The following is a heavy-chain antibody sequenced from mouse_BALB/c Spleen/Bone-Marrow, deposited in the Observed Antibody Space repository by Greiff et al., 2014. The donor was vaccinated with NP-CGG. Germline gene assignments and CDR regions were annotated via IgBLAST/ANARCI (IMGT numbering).Heavy chain of an antibody. CDR3: ARLDGYYVAMDY. CDR1: GYTFTDYN. CDR2: IYPYNGGT. Sequence: VQLQQSGPELVKPGASVKISCKASGYTFTDYNMHWVKQSHGKSLEWIGYIYPYNGGTGYNQKFKSKATLTVDNSSSTAYMELRSLTSEDSAVYYCARLDGYYVAMDYWGQGTPVTVSS. D-gene: IGHD2-3*01. J-gene: IGHJ4*01. V-gene: IGHV1S29*02.